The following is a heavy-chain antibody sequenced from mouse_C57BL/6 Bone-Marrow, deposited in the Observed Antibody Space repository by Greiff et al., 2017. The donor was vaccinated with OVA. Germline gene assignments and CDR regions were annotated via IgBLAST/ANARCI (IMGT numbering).Heavy chain of an antibody. J-gene: IGHJ1*03. Sequence: VQLQQSGAELVKPGASVKLSCKASGYTFTSYWMHWVKQRPGQGLEWIGMIHPNSGSTNYNEKFKSKATLTVDKSSSTAYMQLSSLTSEDSAVYYCARDIYYGNSHWYFDVWGTGTTVTVSS. V-gene: IGHV1-64*01. CDR3: ARDIYYGNSHWYFDV. CDR2: IHPNSGST. CDR1: GYTFTSYW. D-gene: IGHD2-1*01.